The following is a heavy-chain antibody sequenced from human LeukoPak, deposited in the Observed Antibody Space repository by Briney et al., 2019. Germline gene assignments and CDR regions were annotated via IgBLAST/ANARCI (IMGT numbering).Heavy chain of an antibody. CDR3: AREVRVGATTAFDI. CDR1: GYTFTGYY. Sequence: ASVKVSCKASGYTFTGYYMHWVRQAPGQGLEWMERINPNSGGTNYAQKFQGRVTMTRDTSISTAYMELSRLRSDDTAVYYCAREVRVGATTAFDIWGQGTMVTVSS. CDR2: INPNSGGT. V-gene: IGHV1-2*06. D-gene: IGHD1-26*01. J-gene: IGHJ3*02.